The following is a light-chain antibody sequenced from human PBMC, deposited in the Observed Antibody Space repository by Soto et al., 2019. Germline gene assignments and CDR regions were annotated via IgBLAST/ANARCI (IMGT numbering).Light chain of an antibody. CDR3: SSYTNINTRACV. Sequence: ALTQPASVSGSPGQSITISCTGTSGDIGSYNRVSWYQQHPGKAPKLIVYEVTDRPSGVSSRFSGSKSGNTASLTISGLQAEDEAEYYCSSYTNINTRACVFGTGTKVTVL. CDR1: SGDIGSYNR. V-gene: IGLV2-14*01. J-gene: IGLJ1*01. CDR2: EVT.